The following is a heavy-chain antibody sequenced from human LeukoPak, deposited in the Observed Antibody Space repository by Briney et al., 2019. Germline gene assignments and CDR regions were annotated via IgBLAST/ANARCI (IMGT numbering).Heavy chain of an antibody. Sequence: ASVKVSCKASGYTFTNYGINRVRQAPGQGLERMGWISAYNGNTNYAQKLQGRVTMTTDTSTSTAYMELRSLRSDDTAVYYCARDLDQYSGRFGGFGHDFWGQGTLVTVSS. D-gene: IGHD1-26*01. CDR3: ARDLDQYSGRFGGFGHDF. V-gene: IGHV1-18*01. CDR1: GYTFTNYG. CDR2: ISAYNGNT. J-gene: IGHJ4*02.